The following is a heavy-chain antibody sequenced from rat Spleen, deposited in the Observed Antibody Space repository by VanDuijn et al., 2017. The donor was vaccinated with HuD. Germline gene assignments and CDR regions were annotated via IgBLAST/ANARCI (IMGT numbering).Heavy chain of an antibody. CDR1: GYSITSNY. V-gene: IGHV3-1*01. CDR3: ARDVGTGRPTYYFDY. D-gene: IGHD1-4*01. J-gene: IGHJ2*01. Sequence: EVQLQESGPGLVKPSQSLSLTCSVTGYSITSNYWGWIRKFPGNKMEWIGHISYSGSTSYNPSLKSRISITRDTSKNQFFLQLNSVTTEDTATYYCARDVGTGRPTYYFDYWGQGVMVTVSS. CDR2: ISYSGST.